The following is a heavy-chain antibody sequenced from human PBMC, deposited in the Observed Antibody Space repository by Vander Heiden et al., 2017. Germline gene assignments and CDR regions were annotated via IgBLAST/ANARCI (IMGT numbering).Heavy chain of an antibody. V-gene: IGHV3-7*01. CDR3: ARRTFRTRGRGVINWFDP. CDR2: IKQDGSEK. D-gene: IGHD3-10*01. J-gene: IGHJ5*02. CDR1: GFTFSSYW. Sequence: EVQLVESGGGLVQPGGSLRLSCAASGFTFSSYWMSWVRQAPGKGLEWVANIKQDGSEKYYVDSVKGRVTISRDNAKNSLYRQMNSLRAEETAVYYCARRTFRTRGRGVINWFDPWGQGTLVTVSS.